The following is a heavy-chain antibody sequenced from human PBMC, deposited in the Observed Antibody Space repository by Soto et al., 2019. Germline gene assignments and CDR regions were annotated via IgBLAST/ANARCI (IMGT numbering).Heavy chain of an antibody. CDR3: ARSQGPTGMDV. Sequence: EVQVVESGGGLVQPGGSLRLSCAASGFTLSDYYVDWVRQAPGKGLEWVGRSKNKADRYTTKNAASVQGRFTISRDDSKNSVYLQMNGLETEDTAVSYCARSQGPTGMDVWGQGTTVTVSS. V-gene: IGHV3-72*01. CDR1: GFTLSDYY. CDR2: SKNKADRYTT. J-gene: IGHJ6*01.